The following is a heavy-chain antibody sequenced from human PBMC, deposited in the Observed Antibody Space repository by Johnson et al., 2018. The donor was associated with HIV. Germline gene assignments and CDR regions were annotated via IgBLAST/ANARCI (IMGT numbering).Heavy chain of an antibody. Sequence: QVQLVESGGGVVQPGRSLRLSCAASGFTFSSYAMHWVRQAPGKGLEWVSGIYSGGSTYYADSVKGRFTISRDNSKNTLFLQMNSLRVEDTAIYYCAGRSSAWYEDAFDIWCRGTMVTVSS. CDR1: GFTFSSYA. CDR3: AGRSSAWYEDAFDI. J-gene: IGHJ3*02. CDR2: IYSGGST. D-gene: IGHD6-19*01. V-gene: IGHV3-NL1*01.